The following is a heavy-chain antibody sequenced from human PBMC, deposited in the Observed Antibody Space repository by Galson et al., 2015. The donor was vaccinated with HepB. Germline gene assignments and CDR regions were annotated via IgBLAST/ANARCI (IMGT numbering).Heavy chain of an antibody. Sequence: SLRLSCAASGFTFSSYAMSWVRQAPGKGLEWVSAISGSGGSTYYADSVKGRFTISRDNSKNTLYLQMNSLRAEDTAVYYCAKDGYYDETPGIWGQGTMVTVSS. CDR3: AKDGYYDETPGI. V-gene: IGHV3-23*01. CDR1: GFTFSSYA. J-gene: IGHJ3*02. CDR2: ISGSGGST. D-gene: IGHD3-22*01.